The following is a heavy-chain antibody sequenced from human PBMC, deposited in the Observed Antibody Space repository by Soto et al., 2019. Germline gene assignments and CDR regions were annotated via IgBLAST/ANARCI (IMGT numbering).Heavy chain of an antibody. Sequence: LRLSCAASGFTFSTYGMHWVRQAPGKGLEWVALIWFDGSDKYYTESVKGRFTISRDNSKSTLYLQMNSLRAEDTAFYYCARLYCSATSCYSVGAFDIRGPGTMVTVSS. V-gene: IGHV3-33*01. CDR1: GFTFSTYG. CDR3: ARLYCSATSCYSVGAFDI. CDR2: IWFDGSDK. J-gene: IGHJ3*02. D-gene: IGHD2-2*01.